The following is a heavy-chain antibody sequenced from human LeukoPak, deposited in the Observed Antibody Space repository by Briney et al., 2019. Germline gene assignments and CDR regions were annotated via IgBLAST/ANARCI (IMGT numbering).Heavy chain of an antibody. J-gene: IGHJ4*02. D-gene: IGHD6-13*01. V-gene: IGHV3-21*01. Sequence: GGSLRLSCAASGFTFSSYAVTWVRQAPGKGLEWVSTISYRAGNTYYADSLKGRFTISRDNAKNSLYLQMNSLRAEDTAVYYCARIGAGSSRDYWGQGTLVTVSS. CDR3: ARIGAGSSRDY. CDR2: ISYRAGNT. CDR1: GFTFSSYA.